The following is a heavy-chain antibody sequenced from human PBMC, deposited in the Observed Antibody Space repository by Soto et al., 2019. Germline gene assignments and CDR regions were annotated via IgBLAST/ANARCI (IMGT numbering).Heavy chain of an antibody. Sequence: GASLKVSCKASGYTFSSYCISWVRHAPGQGLEWMGLLIPYDGDRIYAPKFQGRVILTTDTATNTAYMELGSLRSDDRAVYYCVRDASSGYRGWWDAWGQGT. CDR1: GYTFSSYC. CDR2: LIPYDGDR. J-gene: IGHJ5*02. CDR3: VRDASSGYRGWWDA. D-gene: IGHD5-12*01. V-gene: IGHV1-18*01.